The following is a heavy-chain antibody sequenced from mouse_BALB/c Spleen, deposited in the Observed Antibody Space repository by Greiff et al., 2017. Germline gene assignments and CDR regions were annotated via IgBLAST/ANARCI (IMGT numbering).Heavy chain of an antibody. V-gene: IGHV14-3*02. Sequence: VQLQQSGAELVKPGASVKLSCTASGFNIKDTYMHWVKQRPEQGLEWIGRIDPANGNTKYDPKFQGKATITADTSSNTAYLQLSSLTSEDTAVYYCAIDYDSNWYFDVWGAGTTVTVSS. J-gene: IGHJ1*01. D-gene: IGHD2-4*01. CDR2: IDPANGNT. CDR1: GFNIKDTY. CDR3: AIDYDSNWYFDV.